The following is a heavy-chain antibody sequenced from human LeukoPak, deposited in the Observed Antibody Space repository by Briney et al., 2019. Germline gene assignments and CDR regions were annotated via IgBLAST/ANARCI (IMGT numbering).Heavy chain of an antibody. CDR1: GYSISSGYY. J-gene: IGHJ4*02. Sequence: SETLSLTCTVSGYSISSGYYWGWIRQPPGKGLEWIGSIYHSGSTYYNPSLKSRVTISIDTSKNQFSLKLGSVTAADTAVYYCARDEGSAYPFDYWGQGTLVTVSS. CDR2: IYHSGST. V-gene: IGHV4-38-2*02. CDR3: ARDEGSAYPFDY. D-gene: IGHD3-22*01.